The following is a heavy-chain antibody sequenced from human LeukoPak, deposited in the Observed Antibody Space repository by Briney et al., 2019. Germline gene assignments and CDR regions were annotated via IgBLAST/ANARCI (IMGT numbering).Heavy chain of an antibody. V-gene: IGHV1-2*02. Sequence: ASVKVSCKASGYTFTDYYMHWVRQAPGQGLEWMGWINPNSGGTNYAQKFQGRVTMTRDTSISTAYMELSRLRSGDTAVYYCAREWDHYYFYMYVWGKGTTVTVSS. D-gene: IGHD1-26*01. CDR3: AREWDHYYFYMYV. CDR2: INPNSGGT. J-gene: IGHJ6*03. CDR1: GYTFTDYY.